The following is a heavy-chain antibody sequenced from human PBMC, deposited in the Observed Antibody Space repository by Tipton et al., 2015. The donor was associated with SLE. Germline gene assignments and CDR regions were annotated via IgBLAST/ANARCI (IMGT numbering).Heavy chain of an antibody. CDR2: IYRSGST. J-gene: IGHJ4*02. CDR1: GYFISRGYY. Sequence: TLSLTCDVSGYFISRGYYWAWIRQPPGKGLEWIGTIYRSGSTYYDPSLKSRVTISIDMSKNQFSLRLNSVTAADTAVYYCAGLGDFWSGPLDYWGQGTLVTVS. CDR3: AGLGDFWSGPLDY. D-gene: IGHD3-3*01. V-gene: IGHV4-38-2*01.